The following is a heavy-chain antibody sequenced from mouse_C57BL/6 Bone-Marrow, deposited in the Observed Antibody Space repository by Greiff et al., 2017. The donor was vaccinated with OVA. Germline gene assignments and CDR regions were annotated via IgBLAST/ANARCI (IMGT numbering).Heavy chain of an antibody. CDR1: GFTFSDYG. J-gene: IGHJ3*01. D-gene: IGHD1-1*01. Sequence: DVHLVESGGGLVKPGGSLKLSCAASGFTFSDYGMHWVRQAPEKGLEWVAYISSGSSTIYYADTVKGRFTISRDNAKNTLFLQMTSLRSEDTAMYYCARTPSYYGSSWNWFAYWGQGTLVTVSA. CDR2: ISSGSSTI. CDR3: ARTPSYYGSSWNWFAY. V-gene: IGHV5-17*01.